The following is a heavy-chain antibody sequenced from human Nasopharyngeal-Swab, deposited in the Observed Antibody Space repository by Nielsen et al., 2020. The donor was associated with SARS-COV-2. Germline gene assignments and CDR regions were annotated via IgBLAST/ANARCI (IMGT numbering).Heavy chain of an antibody. D-gene: IGHD6-13*01. Sequence: ASVMVSCKASGYTFTSYAMNWVRQAPGQGLEWMGWINTSTGNPTYAQGFTGRFVFSLDTSVSTAYLQISSLKAEDTAVYYCARARYSSSWYEYYYYYYGMDVWGQGTTVTVSS. J-gene: IGHJ6*02. CDR1: GYTFTSYA. V-gene: IGHV7-4-1*02. CDR3: ARARYSSSWYEYYYYYYGMDV. CDR2: INTSTGNP.